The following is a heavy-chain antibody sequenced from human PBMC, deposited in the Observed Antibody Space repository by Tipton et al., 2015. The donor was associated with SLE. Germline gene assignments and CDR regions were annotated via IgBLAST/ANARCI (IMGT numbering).Heavy chain of an antibody. CDR1: GFTVSSNY. Sequence: GSLRLSCAASGFTVSSNYMSWVRQAPGKGLEWVSVIYSGGSTYYADSVKGRFTISRDNAKNSLYLQMNSLRAEDTAVYYCARRGDYYYGMDVWGQGTTVTVSS. J-gene: IGHJ6*02. CDR2: IYSGGST. V-gene: IGHV3-53*01. CDR3: ARRGDYYYGMDV.